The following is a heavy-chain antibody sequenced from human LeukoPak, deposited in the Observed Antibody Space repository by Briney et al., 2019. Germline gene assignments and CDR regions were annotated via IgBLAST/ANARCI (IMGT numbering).Heavy chain of an antibody. J-gene: IGHJ6*04. CDR2: INHSGST. V-gene: IGHV4-34*01. D-gene: IGHD3-10*01. CDR1: GGSFSGYY. Sequence: SETLSLTCAVYGGSFSGYYWSWIRQPPGKGLEWIGEINHSGSTNYNPSLKSRVTISVDTSKNQFPLKLSSVTAADTAVYYCARRYYYGSGTGVWGKGTTVTVSS. CDR3: ARRYYYGSGTGV.